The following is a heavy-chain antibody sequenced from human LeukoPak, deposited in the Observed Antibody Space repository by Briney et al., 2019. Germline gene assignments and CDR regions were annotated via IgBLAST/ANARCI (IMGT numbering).Heavy chain of an antibody. J-gene: IGHJ4*02. V-gene: IGHV1-18*01. D-gene: IGHD6-13*01. Sequence: ASVKVSCKASGYTFTSYGISWVRQAPGQGLEGMGWISAYNGNTNYAQKLQGRVTMTTDTSTSTASMELRSLRSDDTAVYYCARDQFTPAAFDYWGQGTLVTVSS. CDR2: ISAYNGNT. CDR3: ARDQFTPAAFDY. CDR1: GYTFTSYG.